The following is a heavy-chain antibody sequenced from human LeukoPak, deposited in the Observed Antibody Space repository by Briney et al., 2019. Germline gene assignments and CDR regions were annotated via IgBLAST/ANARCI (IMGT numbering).Heavy chain of an antibody. V-gene: IGHV3-49*04. CDR1: GFPFRDYA. CDR3: TRDPNGIAVAFFDY. D-gene: IGHD6-19*01. Sequence: GGSLRLSCTGPGFPFRDYAMRWVRQAPGKGLEWVGFIRSKAYGGTTEYAAAVKGRFNISRDDSKSIAYLQMNSLKTEDTAVYYCTRDPNGIAVAFFDYWGQGTLVTVSS. CDR2: IRSKAYGGTT. J-gene: IGHJ4*02.